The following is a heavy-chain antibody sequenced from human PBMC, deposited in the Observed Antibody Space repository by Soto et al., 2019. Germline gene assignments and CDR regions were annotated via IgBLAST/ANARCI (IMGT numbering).Heavy chain of an antibody. D-gene: IGHD3-22*01. Sequence: SETLSLTCAVYGGSFSGYYWSWIRQPPGKGLEWIGEINHSGSTNYNPSLKSRVTISVDTSKNQFSLKLSSVTAADTAVYYCAREGYDSSGYYYDYYYYYGMDVWGQGTTLTVSS. CDR3: AREGYDSSGYYYDYYYYYGMDV. V-gene: IGHV4-34*01. J-gene: IGHJ6*02. CDR1: GGSFSGYY. CDR2: INHSGST.